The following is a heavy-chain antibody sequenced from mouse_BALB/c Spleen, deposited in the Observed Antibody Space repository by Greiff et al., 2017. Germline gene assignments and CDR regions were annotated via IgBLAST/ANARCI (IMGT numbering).Heavy chain of an antibody. CDR3: ARVGAYDGDY. J-gene: IGHJ2*01. CDR2: ISDGGSYT. CDR1: GFTFSDYY. D-gene: IGHD2-12*01. Sequence: EVQLVESGGGLVKPGGSLKLSCAASGFTFSDYYMYWVRQTPEKRLEWVATISDGGSYTYYPDSVKGRFTISRDNAKNNLYLQMSSLKSEDTAMYYCARVGAYDGDYWGQGTTLTVSS. V-gene: IGHV5-4*02.